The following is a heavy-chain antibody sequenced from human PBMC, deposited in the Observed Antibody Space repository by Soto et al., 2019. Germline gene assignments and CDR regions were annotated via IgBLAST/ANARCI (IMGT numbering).Heavy chain of an antibody. CDR1: GGSISSYY. CDR2: IYYSGST. D-gene: IGHD6-6*01. J-gene: IGHJ6*03. Sequence: PSETLSLTCTVSGGSISSYYWSWIRQPPGKGLEWIGYIYYSGSTNYNPSLKSRVTISVDTSKNQFSLKLNSVTAADTAVYYCASSSSSLINCGYYYYYYKYFWGKGTTVTVYS. CDR3: ASSSSSLINCGYYYYYYKYF. V-gene: IGHV4-59*01.